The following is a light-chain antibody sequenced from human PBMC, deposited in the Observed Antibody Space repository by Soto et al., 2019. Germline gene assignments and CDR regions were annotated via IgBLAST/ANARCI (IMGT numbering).Light chain of an antibody. CDR3: QQYNSFIWT. CDR2: KAS. J-gene: IGKJ1*01. CDR1: QSISSW. V-gene: IGKV1-5*03. Sequence: DIQMTQSPSTLSASVGDRVTIICRASQSISSWLAWYQQKGGKAPKLLISKASNLDSGVPSRFSSSGSGTEFNLTISSLQPEDFATYYCQQYNSFIWTFGQGTKVDIK.